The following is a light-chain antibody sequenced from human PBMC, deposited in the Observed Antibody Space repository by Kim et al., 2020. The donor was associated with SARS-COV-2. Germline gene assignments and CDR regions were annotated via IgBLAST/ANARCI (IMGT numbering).Light chain of an antibody. V-gene: IGKV3-20*01. J-gene: IGKJ1*01. CDR1: KRVSSRN. CDR2: GAC. CDR3: LQYSSSLT. Sequence: SPGGKATPPCSATKRVSSRNLAGYQQQQLDQPTRLIIHGACSRTTDTPIWFSGSGSRAVFTLTITRQEPEDLAMYYCLQYSSSLTFGQGTKVDIK.